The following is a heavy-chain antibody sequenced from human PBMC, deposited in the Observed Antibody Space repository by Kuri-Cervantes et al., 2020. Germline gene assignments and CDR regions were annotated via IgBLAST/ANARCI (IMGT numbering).Heavy chain of an antibody. CDR3: AVGEGDAFDI. J-gene: IGHJ3*02. D-gene: IGHD4-17*01. V-gene: IGHV3-48*01. CDR2: ISSNSYTV. Sequence: GGSLRLSCAASGFTFSTYSMNWVRQAPGKGLEWVSYISSNSYTVYYADSVRGRFTISRDNAKNSLYLQMNSLRAEDTAVYYCAVGEGDAFDIWGQGTMVTVSS. CDR1: GFTFSTYS.